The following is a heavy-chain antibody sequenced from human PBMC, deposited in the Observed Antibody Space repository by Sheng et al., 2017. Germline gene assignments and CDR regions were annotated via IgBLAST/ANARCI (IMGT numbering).Heavy chain of an antibody. J-gene: IGHJ5*02. V-gene: IGHV4-61*02. D-gene: IGHD6-6*01. CDR1: GSSISTGTYY. Sequence: QVQLQESGPGLVKPSQTLSLTCTVSGSSISTGTYYWNWIRQPAGKGLEWIGHIYAPWKHQLQPLPQESSHHINRHVQEPVLPELNSVTAADTAVYYCARDPGIGPRPYWFDPWGQGTLVTVSS. CDR3: ARDPGIGPRPYWFDP. CDR2: IYAPWKH.